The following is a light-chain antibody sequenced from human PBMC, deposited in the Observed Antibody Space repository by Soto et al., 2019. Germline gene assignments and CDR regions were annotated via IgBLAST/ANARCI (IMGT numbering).Light chain of an antibody. CDR1: QSVSSY. CDR3: QQRSNWPPRFT. V-gene: IGKV3-11*01. CDR2: DAS. J-gene: IGKJ3*01. Sequence: EIVLTQSPATLSLSPGERATLSCRASQSVSSYLAWYQQKPGQAPRLLIYDASNRATGIPARFSGSGSGTDITLTISILEPEDVAVYYCQQRSNWPPRFTFGPGTKLDIK.